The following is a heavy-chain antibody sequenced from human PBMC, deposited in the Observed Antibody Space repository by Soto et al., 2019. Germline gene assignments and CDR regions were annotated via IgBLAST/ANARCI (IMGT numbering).Heavy chain of an antibody. D-gene: IGHD3-22*01. J-gene: IGHJ6*02. CDR1: GYTFTSYG. V-gene: IGHV1-3*01. CDR2: INAGNGNT. Sequence: GASVKVSCKASGYTFTSYGIHWVRQAPGQRLEWTGWINAGNGNTKYSEKFQGRVTITRDTSASTAYLELSSLRSEDTAVYYCARHQHDRIAYSRHPPYCMVFWGQRTTVSL. CDR3: ARHQHDRIAYSRHPPYCMVF.